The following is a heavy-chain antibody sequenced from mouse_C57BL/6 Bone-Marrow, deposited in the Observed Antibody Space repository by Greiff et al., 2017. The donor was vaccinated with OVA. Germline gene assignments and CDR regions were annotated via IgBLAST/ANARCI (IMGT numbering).Heavy chain of an antibody. V-gene: IGHV1-81*01. CDR1: GYTFTSYG. D-gene: IGHD1-1*01. Sequence: VQRVESGAELARPGASVKLSCKASGYTFTSYGISWVKQRTGQGLEWIGEIYPRSGNTYYNEKFKGKATLTADKSSSTAYMELRSLTSEDSAVYFCARRYYGSARYYFDYWGQGTTLTVSS. J-gene: IGHJ2*01. CDR3: ARRYYGSARYYFDY. CDR2: IYPRSGNT.